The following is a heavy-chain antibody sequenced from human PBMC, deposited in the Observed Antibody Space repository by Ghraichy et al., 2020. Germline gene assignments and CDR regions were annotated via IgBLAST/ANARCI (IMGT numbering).Heavy chain of an antibody. J-gene: IGHJ4*02. CDR1: GGSISRYY. D-gene: IGHD1-26*01. CDR2: IYYSGST. CDR3: ARHGSYLHHFDA. Sequence: SETLSLTCTVSGGSISRYYWSWIRQPPGKGLEWIGYIYYSGSTNYNPSLQSRVTISLDTSKNQSSLELGSVTAADTAVYYCARHGSYLHHFDAWGQGSPVTVSP. V-gene: IGHV4-59*01.